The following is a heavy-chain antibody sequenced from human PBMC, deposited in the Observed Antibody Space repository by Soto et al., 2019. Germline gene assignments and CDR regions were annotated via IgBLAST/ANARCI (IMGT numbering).Heavy chain of an antibody. V-gene: IGHV4-30-2*01. Sequence: SETLSLTCTVSGGSISSGGYSWSWIRQPPGKGLECIGYIYHSGSTYYNPSLKSRVTISVDRSKNQLSLKLSSVTAADTAVYYCARGTTTVTTFDYWGQGTLVTVSS. D-gene: IGHD4-17*01. CDR2: IYHSGST. CDR1: GGSISSGGYS. CDR3: ARGTTTVTTFDY. J-gene: IGHJ4*02.